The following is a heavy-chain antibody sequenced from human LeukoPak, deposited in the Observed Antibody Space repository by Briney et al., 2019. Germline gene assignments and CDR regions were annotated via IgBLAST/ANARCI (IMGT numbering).Heavy chain of an antibody. J-gene: IGHJ5*02. Sequence: ASVKVSCKASGYTFTGYYMHWVRQAPGQGLEWMGWINPNSGGTNYAQKFQGRVTMTRDTSISTAYMELSRLRSDDTAVYYCARYACSSCLYWFDPWGQGTLVTVSS. CDR2: INPNSGGT. D-gene: IGHD6-13*01. CDR1: GYTFTGYY. CDR3: ARYACSSCLYWFDP. V-gene: IGHV1-2*02.